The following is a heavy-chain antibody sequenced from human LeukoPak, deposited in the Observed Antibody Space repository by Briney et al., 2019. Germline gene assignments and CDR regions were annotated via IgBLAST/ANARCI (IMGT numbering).Heavy chain of an antibody. CDR3: ASCTGYSSGWYGESGYYYYYMDV. V-gene: IGHV1-18*01. J-gene: IGHJ6*03. D-gene: IGHD6-19*01. CDR2: ISAYNGNT. CDR1: GYTFTSYG. Sequence: ASVKVSCKASGYTFTSYGISWVRQAPGQGLEWMGWISAYNGNTNYAQKLQGRVTMTTDTSTSTAYIELRSLRSDDTAVYYCASCTGYSSGWYGESGYYYYYMDVWGKGTTVTVSS.